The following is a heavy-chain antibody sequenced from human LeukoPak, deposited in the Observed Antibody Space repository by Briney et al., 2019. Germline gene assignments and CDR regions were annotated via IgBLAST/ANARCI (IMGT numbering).Heavy chain of an antibody. J-gene: IGHJ4*02. V-gene: IGHV1-69*13. CDR3: GGSGWSVGYYFDY. CDR1: GGTFSSYA. D-gene: IGHD6-19*01. Sequence: SVKVSCKASGGTFSSYAISWVRQAPGQGLEWMGGIIPIFGTANYAQKFQGRVTITADESTSTAYMELSSLRSEDTAVCYCGGSGWSVGYYFDYWGQGTLVTVSS. CDR2: IIPIFGTA.